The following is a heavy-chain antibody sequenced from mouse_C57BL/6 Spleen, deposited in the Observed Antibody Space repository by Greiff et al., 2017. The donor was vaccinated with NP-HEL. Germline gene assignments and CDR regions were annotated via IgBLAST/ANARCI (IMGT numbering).Heavy chain of an antibody. CDR2: ISYDGSN. CDR3: ARGSNYFMDY. CDR1: GYSITSGYY. D-gene: IGHD2-5*01. J-gene: IGHJ4*01. V-gene: IGHV3-6*01. Sequence: EVQLQESGPGLVKPSQSLSLTCSVTGYSITSGYYWNWIRQFPGNKLEWMGYISYDGSNNYNPSLKNRISITRDTSKNQFFLKLNSVTTEDTATYYCARGSNYFMDYWGQGTSVTVSS.